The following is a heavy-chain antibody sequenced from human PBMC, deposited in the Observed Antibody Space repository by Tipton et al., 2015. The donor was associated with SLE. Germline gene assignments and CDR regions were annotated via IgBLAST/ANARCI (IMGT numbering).Heavy chain of an antibody. J-gene: IGHJ4*02. CDR3: ARVVRGYFYEGPLVY. Sequence: QLVQSGAEVKKPGASVKVSCKASGYTFTTYGITWVRQAPGQGLEWMGWISPYNGNTNYAQKFQGRVTMTTDTSTSTAYMELRSLRSDDTAVYYCARVVRGYFYEGPLVYWGQGTLVTVSS. CDR1: GYTFTTYG. D-gene: IGHD5-18*01. V-gene: IGHV1-18*01. CDR2: ISPYNGNT.